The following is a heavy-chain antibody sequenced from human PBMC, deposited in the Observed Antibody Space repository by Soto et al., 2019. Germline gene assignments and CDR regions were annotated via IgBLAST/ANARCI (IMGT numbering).Heavy chain of an antibody. CDR1: GFTFSNYA. CDR2: ISGSDGTT. V-gene: IGHV3-23*01. D-gene: IGHD6-25*01. Sequence: VQLLESGGGLVQPGRSLRLSCAASGFTFSNYAMSWVRQAPGQGLDWVSAISGSDGTTYYADSVKGRFTISRDNSKNTLFLQMNSLRAEDAAVYYCAKFFVETGSNSGWPWSFHYWGQGTLVTVSS. J-gene: IGHJ4*02. CDR3: AKFFVETGSNSGWPWSFHY.